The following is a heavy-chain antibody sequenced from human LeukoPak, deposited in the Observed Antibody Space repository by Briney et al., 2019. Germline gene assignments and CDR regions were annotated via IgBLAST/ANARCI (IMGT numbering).Heavy chain of an antibody. J-gene: IGHJ5*02. CDR3: ASWPGGCYGEDS. CDR2: IYGGGST. Sequence: PGGSLRLSCEASGFTVSSNYMSWVRQAPGKGLEWVSVIYGGGSTYYADSVKGRFTISRDTSKNTLSLQMNSLRAEDTAVYYCASWPGGCYGEDSWGQGTLVTVSS. V-gene: IGHV3-53*01. CDR1: GFTVSSNY. D-gene: IGHD6-19*01.